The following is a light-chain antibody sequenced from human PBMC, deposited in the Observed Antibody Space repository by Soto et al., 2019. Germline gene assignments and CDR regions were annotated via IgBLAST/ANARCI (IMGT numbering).Light chain of an antibody. V-gene: IGKV3-15*01. CDR3: QQYGSSPIT. Sequence: EIVMTQSPATLSVSPGEIVTLCCRASQSVSSYLAWYQQKPGQAPRLLIYGASTGATGIPARFSGSGSGTEFILTISRLEPEDFAVYYCQQYGSSPITFGQGTRLEIK. CDR2: GAS. J-gene: IGKJ5*01. CDR1: QSVSSY.